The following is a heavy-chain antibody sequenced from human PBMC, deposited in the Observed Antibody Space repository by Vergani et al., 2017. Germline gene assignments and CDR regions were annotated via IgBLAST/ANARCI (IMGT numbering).Heavy chain of an antibody. J-gene: IGHJ3*02. CDR1: GYTFTSYG. D-gene: IGHD6-19*01. V-gene: IGHV1-18*01. CDR3: ARDISSGWEVADDAFDI. CDR2: ISAYNGNT. Sequence: QVQLVQSGAEVKKPGASVKVSCKASGYTFTSYGISWVRQAPGQGLEWMGWISAYNGNTNYAQKLQGRVTMTTDTSTRTAYMELRSLRSDHTAVYYCARDISSGWEVADDAFDIWGQGTMVTVSS.